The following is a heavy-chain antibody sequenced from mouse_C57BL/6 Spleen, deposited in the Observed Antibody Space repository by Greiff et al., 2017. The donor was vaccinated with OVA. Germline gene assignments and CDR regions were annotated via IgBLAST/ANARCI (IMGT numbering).Heavy chain of an antibody. CDR1: GFTFNTYA. V-gene: IGHV10-3*01. J-gene: IGHJ4*01. CDR3: VREGVLYYYAMDY. D-gene: IGHD6-5*01. CDR2: IRSKSSHYAT. Sequence: EVQVVESGGGLVQPKGSLKLSCAASGFTFNTYAMHWVSQAPGKGLEWVARIRSKSSHYATYYAASVKDRFTISRDDSQSMLYLQMNNRKTDDTAVYYCVREGVLYYYAMDYWGQGTSVTVSS.